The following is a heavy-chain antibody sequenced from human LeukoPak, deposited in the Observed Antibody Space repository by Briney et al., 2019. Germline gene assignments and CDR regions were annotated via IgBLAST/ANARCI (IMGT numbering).Heavy chain of an antibody. V-gene: IGHV3-7*01. CDR1: GFSLSDYW. CDR2: IKQDGSEK. D-gene: IGHD6-19*01. CDR3: AGGTGWLPLT. Sequence: QTGGSLRLSCAASGFSLSDYWMNWVRQTPGKGPEWLANIKQDGSEKNYVESVNGRFIISRDNAKNSGYLQMNSLRAEDTAVYYCAGGTGWLPLTWGQGTLVTVSS. J-gene: IGHJ5*01.